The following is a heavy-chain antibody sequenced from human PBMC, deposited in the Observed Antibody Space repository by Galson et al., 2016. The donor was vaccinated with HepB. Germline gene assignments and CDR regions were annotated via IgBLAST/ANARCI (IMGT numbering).Heavy chain of an antibody. J-gene: IGHJ4*02. D-gene: IGHD6-19*01. V-gene: IGHV4-39*01. Sequence: SETLSLTCTVSGASISSNTYFWGWLRQPPGKALEWIGAVSPSGITYYNPSLKSRVAMSADTSKNQFSLKLNSVTAADTAVYYCARPHPSSCGSPYYFNYWGPGTLVSVSS. CDR1: GASISSNTYF. CDR2: VSPSGIT. CDR3: ARPHPSSCGSPYYFNY.